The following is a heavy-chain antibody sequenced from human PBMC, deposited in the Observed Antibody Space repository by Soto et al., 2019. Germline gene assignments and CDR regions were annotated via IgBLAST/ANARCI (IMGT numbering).Heavy chain of an antibody. CDR1: GYSFTSYW. J-gene: IGHJ4*02. D-gene: IGHD5-12*01. CDR2: IYPGDSEI. CDR3: VRQTRDGYTGSDYLDY. V-gene: IGHV5-51*01. Sequence: GESLKISCQGSGYSFTSYWIGWVRQMTGKGLQWMGIIYPGDSEIRYSPSFQGHVTISADKSISTAYLQWSSLKASDTAMYYCVRQTRDGYTGSDYLDYWGQGSLVTVSS.